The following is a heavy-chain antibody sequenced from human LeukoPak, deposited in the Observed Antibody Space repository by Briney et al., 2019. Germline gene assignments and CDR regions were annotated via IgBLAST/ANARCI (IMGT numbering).Heavy chain of an antibody. CDR1: GYTFTRYG. D-gene: IGHD3-22*01. CDR2: ISAYNGNV. V-gene: IGHV1-18*01. CDR3: ARETTPRYDCRGYRPPLFDY. Sequence: ASVKVSCKSSGYTFTRYGISWVRQAPGQGLEWMGWISAYNGNVSYAQRLQGRVTMTTDTSTSTAYMELRSLRSDYTAVYYCARETTPRYDCRGYRPPLFDYWGQGTLVTVSS. J-gene: IGHJ4*02.